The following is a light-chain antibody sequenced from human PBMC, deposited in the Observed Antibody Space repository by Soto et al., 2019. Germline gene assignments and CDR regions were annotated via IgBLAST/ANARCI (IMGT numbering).Light chain of an antibody. J-gene: IGKJ4*01. CDR3: QLRSNWAPVT. Sequence: EIVLTQSPGTLSLSPGERATLSCRASQSVSSSYLAWYQQKPGQAPRLRICDASNRATGIPTRFSGSGSGTDFTLTISSLEPEDFAIYYCQLRSNWAPVTFGGGTKVEIK. CDR2: DAS. V-gene: IGKV3D-20*02. CDR1: QSVSSSY.